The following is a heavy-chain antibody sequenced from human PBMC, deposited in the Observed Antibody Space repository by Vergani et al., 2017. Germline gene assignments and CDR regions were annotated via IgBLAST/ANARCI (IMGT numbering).Heavy chain of an antibody. D-gene: IGHD6-6*01. CDR1: GFTFSSYA. CDR2: ISYDGSNK. J-gene: IGHJ3*02. CDR3: AREDQLDDAFDI. V-gene: IGHV3-30-3*01. Sequence: QVQLVESGGGVVQPGRSLRLSCAASGFTFSSYAMHWVRQAPGKGLEWVAVISYDGSNKYYADSVKGRFTISSYNSKNTLYLQMNSLRAEDTAVYYCAREDQLDDAFDIWGQGTMVTVSS.